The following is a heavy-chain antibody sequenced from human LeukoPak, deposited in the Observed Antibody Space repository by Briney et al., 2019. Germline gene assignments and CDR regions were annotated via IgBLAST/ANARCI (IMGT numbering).Heavy chain of an antibody. Sequence: PGGSLRLSCAASGFTFSTYGMSWVRQAPGKGLAWVSGIRGSGATTYYADSVKGRFTISRDNFKNTLYLQMNSLRAEDTAEYYCAREGGGSSDLFYYYMDVWGKGTTVTISS. V-gene: IGHV3-23*01. CDR3: AREGGGSSDLFYYYMDV. J-gene: IGHJ6*03. CDR1: GFTFSTYG. CDR2: IRGSGATT. D-gene: IGHD5-12*01.